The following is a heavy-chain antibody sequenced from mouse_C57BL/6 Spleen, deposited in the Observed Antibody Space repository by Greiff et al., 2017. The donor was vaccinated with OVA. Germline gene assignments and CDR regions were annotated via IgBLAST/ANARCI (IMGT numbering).Heavy chain of an antibody. D-gene: IGHD1-1*01. Sequence: EVQGVESGGGLVKPGGSLKLSCAASGFTFSSYAMSWVRQTPEKRLEWVATISDGGSYTYYPDNVKGRFTISRDNAKNNLYLQMSHLKSEDTAMYYCARPIDYGSSYYFDYWGQGTTLTVSS. CDR1: GFTFSSYA. V-gene: IGHV5-4*01. CDR3: ARPIDYGSSYYFDY. CDR2: ISDGGSYT. J-gene: IGHJ2*01.